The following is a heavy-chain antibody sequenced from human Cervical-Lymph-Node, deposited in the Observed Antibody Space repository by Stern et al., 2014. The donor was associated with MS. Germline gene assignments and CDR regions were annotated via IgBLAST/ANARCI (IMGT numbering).Heavy chain of an antibody. D-gene: IGHD3-22*01. CDR3: ARERGASWLLPYFDY. CDR2: NIPIFGTA. J-gene: IGHJ4*02. Sequence: VQLVESGAEVKKPGSSVKVSCKASGGTFSSYAISWVRQAPGQGGEWMGGNIPIFGTANYAQKFQGRVTITADESTSTAYMELSSLRSEDTAVYYCARERGASWLLPYFDYWGQGTLVTVSS. V-gene: IGHV1-69*01. CDR1: GGTFSSYA.